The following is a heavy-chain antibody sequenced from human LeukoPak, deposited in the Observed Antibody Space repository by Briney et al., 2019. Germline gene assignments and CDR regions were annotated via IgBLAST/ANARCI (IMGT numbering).Heavy chain of an antibody. V-gene: IGHV4-34*01. Sequence: SETLSLTCAVYGGSFSGYYWSWIRQPPGKGLEWXXXXNHSGSTNYNPSLKSRVTISVDTSKNQFSLKLSSVTAADTAVYYCARKRSSGYHYYYYYMDVWGKGTTVTVSS. CDR2: XNHSGST. CDR1: GGSFSGYY. D-gene: IGHD3-22*01. CDR3: ARKRSSGYHYYYYYMDV. J-gene: IGHJ6*03.